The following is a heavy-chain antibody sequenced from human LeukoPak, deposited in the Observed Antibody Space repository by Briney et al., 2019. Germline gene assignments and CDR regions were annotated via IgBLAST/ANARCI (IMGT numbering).Heavy chain of an antibody. J-gene: IGHJ4*02. CDR1: GFXFSSYW. V-gene: IGHV3-74*01. CDR3: ARDLPNYESSGYYAY. Sequence: GGSLRLSCGASGFXFSSYWIHWVRQAPGKGLVWVSRINSDGSSATYAASVKGRFTVSRENAKNTLYLQMNSLRAEDTAVYYCARDLPNYESSGYYAYWGQGTLVTVSS. CDR2: INSDGSSA. D-gene: IGHD3-22*01.